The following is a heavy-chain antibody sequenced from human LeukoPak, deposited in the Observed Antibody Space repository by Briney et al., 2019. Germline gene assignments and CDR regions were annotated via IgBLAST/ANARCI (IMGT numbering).Heavy chain of an antibody. CDR1: GFTFSSYA. J-gene: IGHJ5*02. CDR2: IRYDGSNK. Sequence: PGGSLRLSCAASGFTFSSYAMHWVRQAPGKGLEWVAFIRYDGSNKYYADSVKGRFTISRDNSKNTLYLQMNSLRAEDTAVYYCAKPATVQNTRSVWFDPWGQGTLVTVSS. CDR3: AKPATVQNTRSVWFDP. V-gene: IGHV3-30*02. D-gene: IGHD1-1*01.